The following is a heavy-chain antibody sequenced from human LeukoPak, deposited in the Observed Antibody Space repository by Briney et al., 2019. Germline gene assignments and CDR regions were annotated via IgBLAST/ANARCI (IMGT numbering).Heavy chain of an antibody. V-gene: IGHV3-30*02. J-gene: IGHJ4*02. CDR1: GFTFSSYG. D-gene: IGHD6-19*01. Sequence: GGSLRLSCVASGFTFSSYGMHWVRQAPGKGLEWVAFIRYDGSNNYYADSVKGRFTISRDNSKNTVYLQMNSLRAEDTAVYSCAKDQWLVLDYWGQGTLVTVSS. CDR2: IRYDGSNN. CDR3: AKDQWLVLDY.